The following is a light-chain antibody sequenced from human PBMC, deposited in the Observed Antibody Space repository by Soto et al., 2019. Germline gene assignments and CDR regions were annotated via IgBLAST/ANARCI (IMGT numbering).Light chain of an antibody. CDR3: MQALRSPYT. Sequence: EIVMTQSPPSLTVTPGEPASISCTSSQRLLHSNGNIFLDWYLQKPGQSPQLLIYLGSNRASGVSDRVSGSETGTYFTLKISRVEAEDVGVYYCMQALRSPYTFGQGTKLEIK. CDR2: LGS. J-gene: IGKJ2*01. CDR1: QRLLHSNGNIF. V-gene: IGKV2-28*01.